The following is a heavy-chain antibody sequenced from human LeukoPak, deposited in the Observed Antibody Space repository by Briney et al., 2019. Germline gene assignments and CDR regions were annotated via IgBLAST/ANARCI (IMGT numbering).Heavy chain of an antibody. D-gene: IGHD3-3*01. CDR3: ARRYYDFWSGYHDAFDI. CDR2: INHSGST. Sequence: PSETLSLTCAVYGGSFSGYYWSWIRQPPGKGLEWIGEINHSGSTNYNPSLKSRVTISVDTSKNQFSLKLSSVTAADTAVYYCARRYYDFWSGYHDAFDIWGQGTMVTVSS. V-gene: IGHV4-34*01. CDR1: GGSFSGYY. J-gene: IGHJ3*02.